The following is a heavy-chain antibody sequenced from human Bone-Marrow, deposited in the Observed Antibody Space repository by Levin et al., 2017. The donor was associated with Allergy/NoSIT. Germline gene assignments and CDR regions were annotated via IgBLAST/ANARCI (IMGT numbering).Heavy chain of an antibody. CDR2: ISSSGSTI. V-gene: IGHV3-11*01. Sequence: GGSLRLSCAASGFTFSDYYMSWIRQAPGKGLEWVSYISSSGSTIYYADSVKGRFTISRDNAKNSLYLQMNSLRAEDTAVYYCQARSGSSSWYYFDYWGQGTLVTVSS. CDR1: GFTFSDYY. J-gene: IGHJ4*02. D-gene: IGHD6-13*01. CDR3: QARSGSSSWYYFDY.